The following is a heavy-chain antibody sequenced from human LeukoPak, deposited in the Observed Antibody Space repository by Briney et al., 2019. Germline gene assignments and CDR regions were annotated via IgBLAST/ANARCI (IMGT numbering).Heavy chain of an antibody. V-gene: IGHV1-69*05. CDR1: GGTFSSYA. D-gene: IGHD3-10*01. J-gene: IGHJ6*03. CDR3: ARAGGSGYYYYYMDV. CDR2: IIPIFGTT. Sequence: LVKVSCKASGGTFSSYAISWVRQAPGQGLEWMGRIIPIFGTTNYAQKFQGRATITTDESTSTAYMDLSSLRSEDTAVYYCARAGGSGYYYYYMDVWGKGTTVTVSS.